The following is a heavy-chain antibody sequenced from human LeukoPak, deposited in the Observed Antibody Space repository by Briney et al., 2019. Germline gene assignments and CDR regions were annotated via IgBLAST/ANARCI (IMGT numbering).Heavy chain of an antibody. V-gene: IGHV3-7*01. J-gene: IGHJ3*02. Sequence: GGSLRLSCAASGFTFSSYWMTWVRQAPGKGLEWVANIKKDGSEKYYVDSVKGRFTISRDNAKNLLYLQMISLRAEDTAVYYCARGTIFGVVTDAFDIWGQGTMVTVSS. CDR3: ARGTIFGVVTDAFDI. D-gene: IGHD3-3*01. CDR1: GFTFSSYW. CDR2: IKKDGSEK.